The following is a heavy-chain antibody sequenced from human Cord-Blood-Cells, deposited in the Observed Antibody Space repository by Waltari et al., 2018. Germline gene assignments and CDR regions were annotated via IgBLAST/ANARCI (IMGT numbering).Heavy chain of an antibody. CDR3: ARISPDDY. V-gene: IGHV1-2*02. CDR2: INPTSGGT. J-gene: IGHJ4*02. Sequence: QVQLVQSGAEVKKPGASVKVSCKASGYTFTGYYMHWVRQAPGQGLEWMGWINPTSGGTKSAQKFQGRVTMTRDTSIRTDYMELSRLRSDDTAVYYCARISPDDYWGQGTLVTVSS. CDR1: GYTFTGYY. D-gene: IGHD2-15*01.